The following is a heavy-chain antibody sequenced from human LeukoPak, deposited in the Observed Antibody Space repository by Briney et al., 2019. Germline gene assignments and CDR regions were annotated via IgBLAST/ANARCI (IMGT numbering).Heavy chain of an antibody. CDR3: ARGVVVVAVSGAFDI. CDR2: IWYDGSNK. Sequence: GGSLRLSCAASGFTFSSYGMHWVRQAPGKGLEWVAVIWYDGSNKYYADSVKGRFTISRDNSKNTLYLQMNSLRAEDTAVYYCARGVVVVAVSGAFDIWGQGTMVTVSS. V-gene: IGHV3-33*01. J-gene: IGHJ3*02. D-gene: IGHD2-15*01. CDR1: GFTFSSYG.